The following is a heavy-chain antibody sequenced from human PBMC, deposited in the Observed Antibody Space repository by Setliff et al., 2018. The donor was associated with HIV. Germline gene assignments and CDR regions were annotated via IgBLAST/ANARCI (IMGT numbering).Heavy chain of an antibody. V-gene: IGHV1-69*13. Sequence: GASVKVSCKASGGTFSSYAISWVRQAPGQGLEWMGGIIPMFGTANYAQKFQGRVTISADESTSTAYMELSSLRSEDTAVYYCARDHCSISGCYEYSYYGMDVWGQGTTVTV. CDR2: IIPMFGTA. CDR1: GGTFSSYA. CDR3: ARDHCSISGCYEYSYYGMDV. J-gene: IGHJ6*02. D-gene: IGHD2-2*01.